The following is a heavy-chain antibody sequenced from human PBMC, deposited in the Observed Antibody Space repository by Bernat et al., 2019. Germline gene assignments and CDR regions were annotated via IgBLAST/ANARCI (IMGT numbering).Heavy chain of an antibody. CDR1: EFTFSSYA. D-gene: IGHD1-26*01. CDR2: LSGSGGST. J-gene: IGHJ4*02. Sequence: EVQLLESGGGLVQPGGSLRLSCAASEFTFSSYAMSWVRQAPGKGLEWVSGLSGSGGSTYYADSVKGRFTISRDNSKNTLFLQMNSLRAEDTAVYYCATTKVVGATMGEAGWGQGTLVTVSS. CDR3: ATTKVVGATMGEAG. V-gene: IGHV3-23*01.